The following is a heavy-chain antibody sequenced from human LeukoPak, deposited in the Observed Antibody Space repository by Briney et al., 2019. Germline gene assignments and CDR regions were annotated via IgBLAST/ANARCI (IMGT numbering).Heavy chain of an antibody. D-gene: IGHD3-3*01. CDR1: GFTFSSYG. Sequence: GGSLRLSCAASGFTFSSYGMHWVRQAPGKGLEWVAFIRYDGSNKHYADSVKGRFTISRDNSKNTLYLQMNSLRAEDTAVYYCAKDRDYDFWSGYNLWGQGTLVTVSS. CDR3: AKDRDYDFWSGYNL. V-gene: IGHV3-30*02. J-gene: IGHJ4*02. CDR2: IRYDGSNK.